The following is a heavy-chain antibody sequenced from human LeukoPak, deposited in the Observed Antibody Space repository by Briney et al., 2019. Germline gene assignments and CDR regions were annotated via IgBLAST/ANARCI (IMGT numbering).Heavy chain of an antibody. Sequence: GGSLRLSCAASGFTFSSYEMNWVRQAPGKGLEWVSYISSSGSTIYYADAVKGRFTIPRDNAKNSLYLQMNSLRAEDTAVYRCARGGYTTSYFWVYWGQGTLVTVSS. V-gene: IGHV3-48*03. CDR1: GFTFSSYE. J-gene: IGHJ4*02. CDR3: ARGGYTTSYFWVY. D-gene: IGHD3-16*01. CDR2: ISSSGSTI.